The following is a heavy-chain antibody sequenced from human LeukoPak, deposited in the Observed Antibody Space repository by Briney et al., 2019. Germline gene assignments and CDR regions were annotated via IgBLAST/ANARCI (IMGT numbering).Heavy chain of an antibody. J-gene: IGHJ6*02. CDR3: ARDLTVVVPASRAYYYYGMDV. V-gene: IGHV3-7*01. Sequence: GGSQRLSCAASGFTFSSYWMSWVRQAPGKGLEWVANIKQDGSEKYYVDSVKGRFTISRDNAKNSLYLQMNSLRAEDTAVYYCARDLTVVVPASRAYYYYGMDVWGQGTTVTVS. CDR2: IKQDGSEK. CDR1: GFTFSSYW. D-gene: IGHD2-2*01.